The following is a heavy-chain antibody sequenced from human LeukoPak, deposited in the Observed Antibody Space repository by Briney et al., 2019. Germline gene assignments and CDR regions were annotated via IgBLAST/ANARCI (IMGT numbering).Heavy chain of an antibody. D-gene: IGHD6-19*01. CDR2: IYTSGST. CDR1: GGSISSYY. Sequence: SETLSLTCTVSGGSISSYYWSWIRQPAGKGLEWIGCIYTSGSTNYNPSLKSRVTMSVDTSKNQFSLKLSSVTAADTAVYYCARVSSGWTISGYYYGMDVWGQGTTVTVSS. CDR3: ARVSSGWTISGYYYGMDV. V-gene: IGHV4-4*07. J-gene: IGHJ6*02.